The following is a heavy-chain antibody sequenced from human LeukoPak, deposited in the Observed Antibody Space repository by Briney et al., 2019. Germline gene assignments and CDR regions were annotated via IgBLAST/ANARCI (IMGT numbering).Heavy chain of an antibody. J-gene: IGHJ4*02. D-gene: IGHD3-16*01. CDR2: IGTAGDP. V-gene: IGHV3-13*05. Sequence: GGSLRLSCAASGFTFSSYDMHWVRQATGKGLEWVSAIGTAGDPYYPDSVKGRFTISRENAKNSLYLQMNSLSARHTAVYYCARGSVGGELAYWGQGTLVTVSS. CDR1: GFTFSSYD. CDR3: ARGSVGGELAY.